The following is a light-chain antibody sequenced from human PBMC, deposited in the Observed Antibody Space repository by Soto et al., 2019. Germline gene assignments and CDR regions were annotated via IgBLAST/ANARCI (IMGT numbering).Light chain of an antibody. CDR1: QSFNSN. V-gene: IGKV3-15*01. J-gene: IGKJ1*01. Sequence: EIVLTQSPATLSVSPGESATLFCRASQSFNSNLAWYQHKAGQAPRLLIYVASTRATGVPDRFSGSGSGTEFSLNISSLQSEDCAVYHCQQFNNRPRWTVGQGTQVDI. CDR2: VAS. CDR3: QQFNNRPRWT.